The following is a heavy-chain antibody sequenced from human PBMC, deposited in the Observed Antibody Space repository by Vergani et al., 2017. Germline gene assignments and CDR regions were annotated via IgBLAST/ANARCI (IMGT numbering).Heavy chain of an antibody. CDR1: GFTFDDYA. V-gene: IGHV3-9*01. Sequence: EVQLVESGGGLVQPGRSLRLSCAASGFTFDDYAMHWVRQAPGKGLEWVSGISWNSGSIGYADSVKGRFTISRDNAKNSLYLQMNSLRAEDTALYCCAKDMNTKSTTGADFQHWGQGTLVTVSS. D-gene: IGHD5/OR15-5a*01. CDR2: ISWNSGSI. J-gene: IGHJ1*01. CDR3: AKDMNTKSTTGADFQH.